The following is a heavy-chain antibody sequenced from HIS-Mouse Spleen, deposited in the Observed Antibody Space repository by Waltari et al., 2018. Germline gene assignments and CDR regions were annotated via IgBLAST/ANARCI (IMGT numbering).Heavy chain of an antibody. J-gene: IGHJ5*02. V-gene: IGHV4-39*07. D-gene: IGHD1-26*01. Sequence: QLQLQESGPGLVKPSETLSLTCTVSGGSINSSSYYWGWIRQPPGKGLEWIGSIYYSGRTYYNPSLKSRVTISVDTYKNQFSLKLGSVTAADTAVYYCASVRIGIVGATGWFDPWGQGTLVTVSS. CDR1: GGSINSSSYY. CDR3: ASVRIGIVGATGWFDP. CDR2: IYYSGRT.